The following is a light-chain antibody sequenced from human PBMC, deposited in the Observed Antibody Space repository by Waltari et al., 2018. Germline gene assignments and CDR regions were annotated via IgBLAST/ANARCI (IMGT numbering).Light chain of an antibody. J-gene: IGLJ3*02. V-gene: IGLV2-14*03. CDR2: AVS. CDR3: SSYVGHTLWV. Sequence: QSALPPPASVSGSPRRSTTITSPAGSQCVSWYQQHPGKAPKLIIYAVSNRPSGISSRFSGSKSGNTASLTISGLQAEDEAYYCCSSYVGHTLWVFGGGTKLTVL. CDR1: GSQC.